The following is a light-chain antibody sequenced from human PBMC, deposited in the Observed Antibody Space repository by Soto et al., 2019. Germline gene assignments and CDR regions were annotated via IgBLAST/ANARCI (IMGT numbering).Light chain of an antibody. CDR1: ESISHW. J-gene: IGKJ1*01. V-gene: IGKV1-5*01. CDR3: QQYNTFSPMWT. Sequence: DIQMTQSPSTLSASVGDRVTITCRASESISHWLAWYQQKPGKAPRLLIYDASNLEGGVPSRFSGRGSGTEFTLTVSGLQPDDFATYYCQQYNTFSPMWTFGQGTKVEI. CDR2: DAS.